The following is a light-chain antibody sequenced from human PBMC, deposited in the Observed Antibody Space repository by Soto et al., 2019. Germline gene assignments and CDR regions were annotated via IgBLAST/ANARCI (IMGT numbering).Light chain of an antibody. CDR1: QGISNH. J-gene: IGKJ4*01. CDR3: LQHNNFPLT. V-gene: IGKV1-17*03. CDR2: ATS. Sequence: DIRMTQSPSAMSASVGDRVTITCRASQGISNHLAWFQQKPGKAPKRLIYATSSLQSGVPSRFSGSGSGTEFTLTISSLQPEDFATYYCLQHNNFPLTFGGGTKVEIK.